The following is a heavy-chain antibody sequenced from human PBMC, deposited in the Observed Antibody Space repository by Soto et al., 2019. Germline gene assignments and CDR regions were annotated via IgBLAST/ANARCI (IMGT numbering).Heavy chain of an antibody. CDR3: ASHGLLEWSPKSWFDP. V-gene: IGHV4-39*01. Sequence: SETLSLTCTVSGGSISSSSYYWGWIRQPPGKGLEWIGSIYYSGSTYYNPSLKSRVTISVDTSKNQFSLKLSSVTAADTAVYYCASHGLLEWSPKSWFDPWGQGTLVTVSS. CDR2: IYYSGST. CDR1: GGSISSSSYY. J-gene: IGHJ5*02. D-gene: IGHD3-3*01.